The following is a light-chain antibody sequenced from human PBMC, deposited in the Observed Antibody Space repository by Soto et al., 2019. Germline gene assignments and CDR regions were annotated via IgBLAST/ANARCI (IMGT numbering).Light chain of an antibody. CDR1: ENVSNNY. CDR2: GSS. V-gene: IGKV3-20*01. CDR3: HHYGSSPPYT. Sequence: EVVLTQSPGTLSLSPGERATLSCRASENVSNNYLAWYQQKPGQAPRLLIFGSSDRAAGIPDRFSGRGSGTDFTLTISSLLPQDFAVYYCHHYGSSPPYTFGQGTKLEIK. J-gene: IGKJ2*01.